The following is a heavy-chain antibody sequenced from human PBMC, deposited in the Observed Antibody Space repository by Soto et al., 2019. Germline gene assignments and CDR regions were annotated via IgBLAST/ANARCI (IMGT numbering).Heavy chain of an antibody. D-gene: IGHD3-3*01. Sequence: GGSLRLSWAASGFTVSSNYMSWVRQAPGKGLEWGSVSYSGGSTYYADAVKGRFTISRDKSKNTLYLQMNSLRAGDTAVYYCARDRYYDFWSGYRPGGMDVWGQGTTVTVSS. CDR3: ARDRYYDFWSGYRPGGMDV. CDR1: GFTVSSNY. CDR2: SYSGGST. V-gene: IGHV3-66*01. J-gene: IGHJ6*02.